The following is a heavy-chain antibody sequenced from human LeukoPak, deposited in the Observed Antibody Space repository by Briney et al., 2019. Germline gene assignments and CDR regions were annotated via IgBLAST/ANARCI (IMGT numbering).Heavy chain of an antibody. CDR1: GGTFSSYA. CDR2: IIPIFGIA. Sequence: GASVKVSCKASGGTFSSYAISWVRQAPGQGLEWMGGIIPIFGIANYAQKFQGRVTITTDESTSTAYMELSSLRSEDTAVYYCARDQIAAAGRFDYWGQGTLVTVSS. D-gene: IGHD6-13*01. J-gene: IGHJ4*02. V-gene: IGHV1-69*05. CDR3: ARDQIAAAGRFDY.